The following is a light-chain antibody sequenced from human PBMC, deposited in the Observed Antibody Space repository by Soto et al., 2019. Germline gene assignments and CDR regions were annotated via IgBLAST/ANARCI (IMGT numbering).Light chain of an antibody. V-gene: IGKV3-15*01. CDR2: GAS. Sequence: EIVMTQSPATLSVSPGDRATLSCRASQSVRSSLAWYQHKPGQVPRLLFYGASTRGTGVPVRFSGSGSGTDFTLSISSLQAEDVAVYYCQHYNQGPPFTFGPGTKVDIK. CDR3: QHYNQGPPFT. J-gene: IGKJ3*01. CDR1: QSVRSS.